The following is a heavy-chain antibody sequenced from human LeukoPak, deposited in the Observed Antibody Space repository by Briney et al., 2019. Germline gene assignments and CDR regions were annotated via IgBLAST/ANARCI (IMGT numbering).Heavy chain of an antibody. J-gene: IGHJ3*02. D-gene: IGHD3-16*02. CDR2: INPNTGGT. CDR3: ARQYDYLWGSYRNDAFEI. Sequence: GASVTVSCKTSGCTFVGNHLHWVRQAPGQGPEWMGWINPNTGGTNYAQKFQGRVTMTRDTSIGTVYMELTRLRFDDTAVYFCARQYDYLWGSYRNDAFEIWGQGTMVTASS. CDR1: GCTFVGNH. V-gene: IGHV1-2*02.